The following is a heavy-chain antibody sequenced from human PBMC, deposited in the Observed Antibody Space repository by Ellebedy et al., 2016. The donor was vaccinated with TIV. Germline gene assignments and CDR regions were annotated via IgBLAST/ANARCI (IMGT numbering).Heavy chain of an antibody. CDR3: ARDPNALDF. CDR1: GFTFSSYS. V-gene: IGHV3-48*01. J-gene: IGHJ4*02. D-gene: IGHD2-8*01. Sequence: GESLKISXAASGFTFSSYSMNWVRQAPGKGLEWVSYIRRSSSPIYYADSVKGRFTISRDNAKNSLYLQMDSLRVEDTAVYYCARDPNALDFWGRGTLVTVSS. CDR2: IRRSSSPI.